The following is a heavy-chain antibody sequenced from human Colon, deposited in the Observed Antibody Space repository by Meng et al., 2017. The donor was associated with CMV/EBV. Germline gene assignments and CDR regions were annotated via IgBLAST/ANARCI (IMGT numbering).Heavy chain of an antibody. D-gene: IGHD3-3*01. J-gene: IGHJ4*02. CDR1: GYPFTGFY. V-gene: IGHV1-2*02. Sequence: QLVQFGAEVEKPGASVKVSCKASGYPFTGFYIQWVRQAPGQGLEWMGWINPKSGDTIYEQKFQGRVTMTRDTSISTVYMDLNSLRSDDTAVYFCARDLWSGSSDYFDYWGQGTLVTVSS. CDR3: ARDLWSGSSDYFDY. CDR2: INPKSGDT.